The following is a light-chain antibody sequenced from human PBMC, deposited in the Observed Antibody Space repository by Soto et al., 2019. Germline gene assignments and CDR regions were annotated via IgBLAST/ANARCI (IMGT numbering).Light chain of an antibody. Sequence: QXVLTQPPSASGTPGQRVTLSCSGSSSNIGRNTVDWYQHLPGTAPKLLIYSNDQRPSGVPDRFSGSKSGTSASLAISGLQSEDEADYYCAAWDDSLNGLVFGTGTKVTVL. CDR3: AAWDDSLNGLV. V-gene: IGLV1-44*01. CDR2: SND. CDR1: SSNIGRNT. J-gene: IGLJ1*01.